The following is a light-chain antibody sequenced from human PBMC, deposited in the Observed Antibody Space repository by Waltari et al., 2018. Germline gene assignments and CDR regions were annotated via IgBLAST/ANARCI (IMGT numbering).Light chain of an antibody. CDR2: DDT. CDR3: QVYNTNSDHVV. Sequence: SYVLTQPPSVSVAPGQTAKITCGGHNIGSTSVHWYQQKPGQAPGVVVYDDTDRPSVSTGRFAGANAGNTATLTSSSVEAGDEADYYCQVYNTNSDHVVFGGGTKLTVL. CDR1: NIGSTS. V-gene: IGLV3-21*02. J-gene: IGLJ2*01.